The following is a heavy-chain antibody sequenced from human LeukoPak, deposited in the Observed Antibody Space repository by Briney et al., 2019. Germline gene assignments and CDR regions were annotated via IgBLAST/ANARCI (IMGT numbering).Heavy chain of an antibody. V-gene: IGHV4-59*01. J-gene: IGHJ4*02. D-gene: IGHD6-19*01. CDR1: GGSISSYY. CDR2: IYYSGST. Sequence: SETLSLTCTVSGGSISSYYWSWIRQPPGKGLEWIGYIYYSGSTNYNPSLKSRVTISVDTSKNQFSLKLSSVTAADTAVYYCASGGASGSGWYYFDYWGQGTLVTVSS. CDR3: ASGGASGSGWYYFDY.